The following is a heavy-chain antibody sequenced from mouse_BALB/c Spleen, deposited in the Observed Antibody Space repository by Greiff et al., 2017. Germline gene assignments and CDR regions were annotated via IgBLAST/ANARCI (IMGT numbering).Heavy chain of an antibody. CDR1: GYSFTSYY. V-gene: IGHV1S135*01. Sequence: EVQLQQSGPELMKPGASVKISCKASGYSFTSYYMHWVKQSHGKSLEWIGYIDPFNGGTSYNQKFKGKATLTVDKSSSTAYMHLSSLKSEDSAVYYCARSKGYDNAMDYWGQGTSVTVSS. D-gene: IGHD2-14*01. CDR2: IDPFNGGT. J-gene: IGHJ4*01. CDR3: ARSKGYDNAMDY.